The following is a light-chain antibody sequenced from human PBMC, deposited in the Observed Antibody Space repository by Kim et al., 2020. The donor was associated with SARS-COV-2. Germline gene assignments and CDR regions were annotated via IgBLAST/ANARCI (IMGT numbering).Light chain of an antibody. V-gene: IGKV1-16*02. CDR3: QQYHSYPFT. CDR2: AGS. J-gene: IGKJ3*01. Sequence: ASVGDKVTITCLASQDISNYLAWIQHKPGKAPKSLIYAGSILQAGVPSKFSGRRSGTDFTLTISSLQPEDFATYYCQQYHSYPFTFGPGTKVDIK. CDR1: QDISNY.